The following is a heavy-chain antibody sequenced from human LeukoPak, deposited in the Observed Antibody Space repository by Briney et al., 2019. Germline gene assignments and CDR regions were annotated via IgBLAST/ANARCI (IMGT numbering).Heavy chain of an antibody. CDR1: GGSTTNYY. CDR3: ARGPTRYYFDY. CDR2: IYYSGNT. V-gene: IGHV4-59*01. J-gene: IGHJ4*02. Sequence: SETLSLTCTVSGGSTTNYYWSWIRQPPGNGLEWIGYIYYSGNTNCNPSLKSRVTISVDTSNNQFSPNLSSVTAADTAVYYCARGPTRYYFDYWGQGTLVTVSS.